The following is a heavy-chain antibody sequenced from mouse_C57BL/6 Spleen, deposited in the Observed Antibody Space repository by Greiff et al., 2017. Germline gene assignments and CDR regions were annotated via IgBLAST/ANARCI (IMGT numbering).Heavy chain of an antibody. J-gene: IGHJ2*01. CDR3: ARASLREGFDY. D-gene: IGHD6-1*01. CDR1: GFTFSDYG. Sequence: EVQRVESGGGLVQPGGSLKLSCAASGFTFSDYGMAWVRQAPRKGPEWVAFISNLAYSIYYADTVTGRFTSSRENAKNTLYLEMSSRRSEDTAMYYCARASLREGFDYWGQGTTLTVSS. V-gene: IGHV5-15*01. CDR2: ISNLAYSI.